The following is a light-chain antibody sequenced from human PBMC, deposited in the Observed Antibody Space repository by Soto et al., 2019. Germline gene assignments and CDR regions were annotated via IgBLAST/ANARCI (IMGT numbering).Light chain of an antibody. V-gene: IGKV1-5*03. CDR3: QQYNDTGT. CDR2: KAS. J-gene: IGKJ1*01. CDR1: QSISSW. Sequence: DIQMTQSPSTLSASVGDRVTITCRASQSISSWLAWYQQKPGTAPKLLIYKASTLQSGVPSRFSGTGSGTQFSPNSSSLQPEAAETYCCQQYNDTGTXGQGGK.